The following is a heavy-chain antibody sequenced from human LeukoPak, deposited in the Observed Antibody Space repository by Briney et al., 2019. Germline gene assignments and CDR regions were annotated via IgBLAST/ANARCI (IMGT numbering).Heavy chain of an antibody. D-gene: IGHD6-13*01. J-gene: IGHJ4*02. CDR2: ISSSGSTI. CDR3: ARDMRKSGSSWYSLFDY. Sequence: SGGSLRLSCAASGFTFGSYEMNWVRQAPGKGLEWVSYISSSGSTIYYADSVKGRFTISRDNAKNSLYLQMNSLRAEDTAVYYCARDMRKSGSSWYSLFDYWGQGTLVTVSS. CDR1: GFTFGSYE. V-gene: IGHV3-48*03.